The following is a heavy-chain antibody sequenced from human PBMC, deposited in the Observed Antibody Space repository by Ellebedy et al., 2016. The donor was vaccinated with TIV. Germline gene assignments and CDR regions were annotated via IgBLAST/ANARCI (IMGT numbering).Heavy chain of an antibody. CDR2: IYYSGST. CDR1: GGSISSSSYY. CDR3: ASVYYYGSGR. D-gene: IGHD3-10*01. V-gene: IGHV4-39*01. Sequence: SETLSLXCTVSGGSISSSSYYWGWIRQPPGKGLEWIGSIYYSGSTYYNPSLKSRVTISVDTSKNQFSLKLSSVTAADTAVYYCASVYYYGSGRWGQGTLVTVSS. J-gene: IGHJ4*02.